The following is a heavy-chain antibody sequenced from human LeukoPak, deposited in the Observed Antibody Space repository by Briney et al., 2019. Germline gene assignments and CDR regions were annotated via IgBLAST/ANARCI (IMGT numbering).Heavy chain of an antibody. V-gene: IGHV3-23*01. Sequence: GGSLRLSCAASGFTFSSYGMSWVRQAPGKGLEWVSAISGSGGSTYYADSVKGRFTISRDNSKNTLYLQMNSLRAEDTAVYFCARAYNSGWYGDFDYWGQGTLATVSS. J-gene: IGHJ4*02. CDR2: ISGSGGST. CDR1: GFTFSSYG. CDR3: ARAYNSGWYGDFDY. D-gene: IGHD6-19*01.